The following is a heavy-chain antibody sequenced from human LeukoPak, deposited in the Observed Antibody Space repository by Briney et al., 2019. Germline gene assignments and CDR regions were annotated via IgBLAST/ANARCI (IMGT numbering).Heavy chain of an antibody. CDR3: ARDGGSYSVYYYYEMDV. CDR1: GFIFSNSA. V-gene: IGHV3-30*14. J-gene: IGHJ6*02. Sequence: GRSLRLSCAASGFIFSNSAMHWVRQPPGKGLEWVAVIAYDESNKYYADSVKGRFTIPRDNARNTLYLHMNRLRAEDTAVYYCARDGGSYSVYYYYEMDVWGQGTTVTVSS. D-gene: IGHD1-26*01. CDR2: IAYDESNK.